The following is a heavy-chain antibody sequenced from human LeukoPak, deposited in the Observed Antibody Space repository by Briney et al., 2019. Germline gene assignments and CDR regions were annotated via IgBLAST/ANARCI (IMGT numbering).Heavy chain of an antibody. J-gene: IGHJ4*02. CDR1: GYSFTSYW. CDR2: IYPGDSDT. V-gene: IGHV5-51*01. Sequence: GGSLKISCKGSGYSFTSYWIGWVRQMPGEGLEWMGIIYPGDSDTRYSASFQGQVTIPADKSINTAYLQWSSLKASDTAMFYCARRSAGTPYFDYWGQGTLVTVSS. CDR3: ARRSAGTPYFDY. D-gene: IGHD1-26*01.